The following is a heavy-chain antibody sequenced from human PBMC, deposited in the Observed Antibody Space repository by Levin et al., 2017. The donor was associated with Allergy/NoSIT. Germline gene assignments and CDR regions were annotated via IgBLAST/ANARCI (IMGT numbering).Heavy chain of an antibody. Sequence: GGSLRLSCAASGFTFSNYWMSWVRQAPGKGLEGVANIKQDGSEKYYVDSLKGRFTISRDNAKNSLYLQMNSLRAEDTAVYYCAREYCTNGVCQAYFDYWGQGTLVTVSS. V-gene: IGHV3-7*01. CDR1: GFTFSNYW. D-gene: IGHD2-8*01. CDR2: IKQDGSEK. CDR3: AREYCTNGVCQAYFDY. J-gene: IGHJ4*02.